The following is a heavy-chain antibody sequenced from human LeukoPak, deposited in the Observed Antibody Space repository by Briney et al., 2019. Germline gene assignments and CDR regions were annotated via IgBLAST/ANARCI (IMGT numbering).Heavy chain of an antibody. D-gene: IGHD3-9*01. J-gene: IGHJ4*02. V-gene: IGHV4-4*02. CDR1: GGSISSSNW. CDR2: IYHSGST. Sequence: SGTLSLTCAVSGGSISSSNWWSWVRQPPGKGLEWIGEIYHSGSTNYNPSLKSRVTISVDKSKNQFSLKLSSVTAADTAVYYCARVGILYDILTGHHYFDYWGQGTLVTVSS. CDR3: ARVGILYDILTGHHYFDY.